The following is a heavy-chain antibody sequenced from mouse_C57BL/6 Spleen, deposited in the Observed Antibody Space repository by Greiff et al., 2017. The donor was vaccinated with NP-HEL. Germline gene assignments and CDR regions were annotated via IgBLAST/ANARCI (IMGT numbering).Heavy chain of an antibody. V-gene: IGHV1-18*01. J-gene: IGHJ4*01. Sequence: EVKLMESGPELVKPGASVKIPCKASGYTFTDYNMDWVKQSHGKSLEWIGDINPNNGGTSYNQKFKGKATLTVDKSSSTAYMELRSLTSEDTAVYYCARGGGYLLYYAMDYWGQGTSVTVSS. CDR2: INPNNGGT. D-gene: IGHD2-2*01. CDR3: ARGGGYLLYYAMDY. CDR1: GYTFTDYN.